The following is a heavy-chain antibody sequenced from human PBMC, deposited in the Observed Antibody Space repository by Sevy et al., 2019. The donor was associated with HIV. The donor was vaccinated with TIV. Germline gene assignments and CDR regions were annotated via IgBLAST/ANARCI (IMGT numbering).Heavy chain of an antibody. V-gene: IGHV3-30-3*01. CDR1: GFAFSTHA. J-gene: IGHJ4*01. D-gene: IGHD1-26*01. CDR3: ARDGGYSIKWYPLY. Sequence: GGSLRLSCAASGFAFSTHAMHWVRQAPGKGLEWVAVISYEGTDTFYGASVEGRFTISRDNSKNMLSLQINSLKPEDTAVYYCARDGGYSIKWYPLYWGHGTLVTVSS. CDR2: ISYEGTDT.